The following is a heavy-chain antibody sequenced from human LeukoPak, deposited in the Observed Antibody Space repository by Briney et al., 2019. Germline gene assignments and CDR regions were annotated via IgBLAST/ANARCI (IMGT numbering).Heavy chain of an antibody. CDR2: IYTSGST. V-gene: IGHV4-61*02. Sequence: SETLSLTCTVSGGSISSGSYYWSWIRQPAGKGLEWIGRIYTSGSTNYNPSLKSRVTISVDTSKDQFSLTLSSVTAADTAVYYCARGSLAIFDSWGQGTLVTVSS. CDR1: GGSISSGSYY. J-gene: IGHJ4*02. CDR3: ARGSLAIFDS.